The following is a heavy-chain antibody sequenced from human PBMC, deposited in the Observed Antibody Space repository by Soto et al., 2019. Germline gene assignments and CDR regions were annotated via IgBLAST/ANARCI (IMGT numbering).Heavy chain of an antibody. CDR3: AKAGFWSGYYSLVDY. CDR1: GFTFDDYA. CDR2: ISWKSGSI. Sequence: EVQLVESGGGLVQPGRSLRLSCAASGFTFDDYAMHWVRQAPGKGLEWVSGISWKSGSIGYADSVKGRFTISSDNGKNSRYMQMTSLRAEDTALYYCAKAGFWSGYYSLVDYWGQGTLVTVSS. V-gene: IGHV3-9*01. J-gene: IGHJ4*02. D-gene: IGHD3-3*01.